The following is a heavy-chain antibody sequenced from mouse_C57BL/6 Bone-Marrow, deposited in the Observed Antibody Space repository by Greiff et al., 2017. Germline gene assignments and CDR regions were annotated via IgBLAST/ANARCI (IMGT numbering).Heavy chain of an antibody. CDR2: INPGSGGT. Sequence: VQLQQSGAELVRPGTSVKVSCKASGYAFTNYLIEWVKQRPGQGLEWIGVINPGSGGTNYNEKFKGKATLTADKSSSTAYMQLSSLTSEDSAVYFCAREDGSSSWDYWGQGTSVTVSS. D-gene: IGHD1-1*01. CDR1: GYAFTNYL. J-gene: IGHJ4*01. V-gene: IGHV1-54*01. CDR3: AREDGSSSWDY.